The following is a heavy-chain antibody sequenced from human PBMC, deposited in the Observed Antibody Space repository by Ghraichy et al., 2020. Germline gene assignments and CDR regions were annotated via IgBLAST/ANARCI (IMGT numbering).Heavy chain of an antibody. CDR1: GGSISSYY. V-gene: IGHV4-4*07. Sequence: SETLSLTCTVSGGSISSYYWSWIRQPAGKGLEWIGRIYTSGSTNYNPSLKSRVTMSVDTSKNQFSLKLSSVTAADTAVYYCARESNSGSYWGSWDYWGQVTLVTVSS. J-gene: IGHJ4*02. CDR2: IYTSGST. D-gene: IGHD1-26*01. CDR3: ARESNSGSYWGSWDY.